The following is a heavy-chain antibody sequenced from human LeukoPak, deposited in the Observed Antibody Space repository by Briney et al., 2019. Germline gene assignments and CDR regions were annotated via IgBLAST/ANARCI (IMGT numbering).Heavy chain of an antibody. CDR2: IIPIFGTA. J-gene: IGHJ5*02. D-gene: IGHD3-3*01. Sequence: SVKVSCKASGGTFSSYAISWVRQAPGQGLEWMGGIIPIFGTANYAQKFQGRVTITADESTSTAYMELSSLRSEDTAVYYCAKRIFVGFLEGSGNWFDPWGQGTLVTVSS. V-gene: IGHV1-69*01. CDR1: GGTFSSYA. CDR3: AKRIFVGFLEGSGNWFDP.